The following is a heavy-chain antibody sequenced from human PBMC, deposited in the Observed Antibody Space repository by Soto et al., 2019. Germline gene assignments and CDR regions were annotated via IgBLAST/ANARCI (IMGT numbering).Heavy chain of an antibody. CDR2: IYYSGST. V-gene: IGHV4-31*03. J-gene: IGHJ5*02. CDR3: ARERPTGYCSSTSCPGDNWFDP. CDR1: GGSISSGGYY. Sequence: SETLSLTCTVSGGSISSGGYYWSWIRQHPGKGLEWIGYIYYSGSTYYNPSLKSRVTISVDTSKNQFSLKLSSVTAADTAVYYCARERPTGYCSSTSCPGDNWFDPWGQGTLVTVSS. D-gene: IGHD2-2*01.